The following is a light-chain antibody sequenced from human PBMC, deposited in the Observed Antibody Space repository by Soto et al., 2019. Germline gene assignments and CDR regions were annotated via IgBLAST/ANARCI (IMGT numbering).Light chain of an antibody. CDR2: GNS. CDR1: SSNIGAGYD. J-gene: IGLJ1*01. CDR3: QSYASSLSGSELYV. Sequence: QSVLTQPPSVSGAPGQRVTISCTGSSSNIGAGYDVHWYQQLPGTAPKLLIHGNSNRPSGVPDRFSGSKSGTSASLAITGLQAEDEADYYCQSYASSLSGSELYVFGTGTKLTVL. V-gene: IGLV1-40*01.